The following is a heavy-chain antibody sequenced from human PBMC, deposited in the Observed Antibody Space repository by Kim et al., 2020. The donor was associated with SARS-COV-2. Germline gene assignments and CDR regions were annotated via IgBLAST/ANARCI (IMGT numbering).Heavy chain of an antibody. D-gene: IGHD6-13*01. CDR1: GGSISSYY. CDR3: ARVLDSSSWYWFDP. Sequence: SETLSLTCTVSGGSISSYYWSWIRQPPGKGLEWIGYIYYSGSTNYNPSLKSRVTISVDTSKNQFSLKLSSVTAADTAVYYCARVLDSSSWYWFDPWGQGTLVTVSS. CDR2: IYYSGST. J-gene: IGHJ5*02. V-gene: IGHV4-59*01.